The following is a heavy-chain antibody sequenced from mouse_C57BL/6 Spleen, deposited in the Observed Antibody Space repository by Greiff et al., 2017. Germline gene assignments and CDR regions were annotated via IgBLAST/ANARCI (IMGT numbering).Heavy chain of an antibody. D-gene: IGHD1-1*01. Sequence: QVQLQQSGAELVKPGASVKMSCTASGFTFTSYWITWVQQRPEQGLEWIGDIYPGSGSTNYDEKFKSKVTLTVDTSSSTTYLQLSSLTSEDSAFYDSTREVYYLDYWGQGTTLTVSS. V-gene: IGHV1-55*01. CDR3: TREVYYLDY. CDR2: IYPGSGST. J-gene: IGHJ2*01. CDR1: GFTFTSYW.